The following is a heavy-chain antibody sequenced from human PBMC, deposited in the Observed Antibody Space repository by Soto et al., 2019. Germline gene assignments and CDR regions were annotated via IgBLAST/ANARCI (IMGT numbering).Heavy chain of an antibody. Sequence: GGSLRLSCAASGFTFSSYAMSWVRQAPGKGLEWVSAISGSGGSTYYADSVKGRFTISRDNSKNTLYLQMNSLRAEDTAVYYCAKAMAPPAGYYDSTFHDPMDVWGQGTTVTVSS. V-gene: IGHV3-23*01. J-gene: IGHJ6*02. CDR1: GFTFSSYA. CDR2: ISGSGGST. D-gene: IGHD3-22*01. CDR3: AKAMAPPAGYYDSTFHDPMDV.